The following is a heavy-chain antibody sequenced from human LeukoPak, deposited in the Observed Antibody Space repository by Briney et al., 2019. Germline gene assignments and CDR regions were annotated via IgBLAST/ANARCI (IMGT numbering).Heavy chain of an antibody. CDR1: GFTVSSNY. CDR2: IYSGGST. CDR3: ANSLAVAGPFDY. V-gene: IGHV3-53*01. Sequence: AGGSLRLSCAASGFTVSSNYMSWVRQAPGKGLEWVSVIYSGGSTYYADSVKGRFTISRDNSKNTLYLQMNSLRAEDTAVYYCANSLAVAGPFDYWGQGTLVTVSS. D-gene: IGHD6-19*01. J-gene: IGHJ4*02.